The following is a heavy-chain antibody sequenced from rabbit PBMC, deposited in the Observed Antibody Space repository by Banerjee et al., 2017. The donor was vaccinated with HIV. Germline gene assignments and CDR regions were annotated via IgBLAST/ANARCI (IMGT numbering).Heavy chain of an antibody. CDR1: GFSFSGSYY. CDR2: IYAGSSGIT. V-gene: IGHV1S45*01. CDR3: ARDLAGVIGWNFNL. Sequence: QEQLEESGGDLVKPEGSLTLTCTASGFSFSGSYYMCWVRQAPGKGLEWIACIYAGSSGITYYASWAKGRFTISRTSSTTVTLQMTSLTAADTATYFCARDLAGVIGWNFNLWGPGTLVTVS. J-gene: IGHJ4*01. D-gene: IGHD4-1*01.